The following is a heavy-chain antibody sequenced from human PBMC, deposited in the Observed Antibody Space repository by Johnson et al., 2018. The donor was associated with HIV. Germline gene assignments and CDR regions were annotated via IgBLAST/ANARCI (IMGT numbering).Heavy chain of an antibody. CDR1: GFIFSSYG. V-gene: IGHV3-33*05. CDR2: ISYDGSNK. CDR3: AKDRSMDDACDV. Sequence: QVQLVESGGGLVQPGRSLRLSCAASGFIFSSYGMHWVRQAPGKGLEWVAVISYDGSNKYYADSVKGRFTISRDNSKNTLYLQMNSLRAEDTAVYYCAKDRSMDDACDVWGQGTMVTVSS. D-gene: IGHD1-26*01. J-gene: IGHJ3*01.